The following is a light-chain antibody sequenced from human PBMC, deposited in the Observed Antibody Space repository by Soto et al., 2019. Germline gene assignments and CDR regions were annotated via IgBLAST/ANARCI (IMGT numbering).Light chain of an antibody. J-gene: IGKJ4*01. CDR2: AAS. V-gene: IGKV1-9*01. CDR1: QDIAIY. CDR3: QQLRSYPST. Sequence: IQLTQSPSSLSASVGDRVTITCRASQDIAIYLARYQQKPGEAPKLLIYAASTLHGGVPSRFSGSGSGTDFALTITSLQAEDFATYYCQQLRSYPSTFGGGTKVDI.